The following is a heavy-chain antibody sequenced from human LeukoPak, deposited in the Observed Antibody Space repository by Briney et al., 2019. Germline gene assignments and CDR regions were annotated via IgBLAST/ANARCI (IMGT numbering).Heavy chain of an antibody. D-gene: IGHD2-8*02. Sequence: GASVKVSCKASGNTFTTGQLHWVRQATGQGLEWMGIINPSGGSTSYAQKFQGRVTMTRDTSTGTVYMELSSLRSEDTALYYCAREYGTGGLDYWGQGTLVTVSS. CDR3: AREYGTGGLDY. J-gene: IGHJ4*02. CDR1: GNTFTTGQ. CDR2: INPSGGST. V-gene: IGHV1-46*01.